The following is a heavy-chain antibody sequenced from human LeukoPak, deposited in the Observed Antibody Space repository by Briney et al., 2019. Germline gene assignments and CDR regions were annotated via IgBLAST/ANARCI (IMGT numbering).Heavy chain of an antibody. D-gene: IGHD5-12*01. CDR3: ARDGDRFGYDAYYYYYYMDV. J-gene: IGHJ6*03. CDR1: GGSISSGSYY. CDR2: FHTSGST. V-gene: IGHV4-61*02. Sequence: PSQTLSLTCTVSGGSISSGSYYWSWIRQPAGKGLEWIGRFHTSGSTNYNPSLKSRVTMSVDTSKNQFSLKLSSVTAADTAVYYCARDGDRFGYDAYYYYYYMDVWGKGTTVTVSS.